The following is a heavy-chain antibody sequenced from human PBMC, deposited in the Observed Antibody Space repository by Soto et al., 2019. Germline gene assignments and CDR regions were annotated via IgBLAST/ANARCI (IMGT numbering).Heavy chain of an antibody. CDR1: GYSFTSYW. CDR3: ARRRAYYYDSSGYYEWDY. CDR2: IYPGDSDT. Sequence: TGESLKISCKGSGYSFTSYWIGWVRQMPGKGLEWMGIIYPGDSDTRYSPSFQGQVTISADKSISTAYLQWSSLKASDTAMYYCARRRAYYYDSSGYYEWDYWGQGTLVTVSS. D-gene: IGHD3-22*01. V-gene: IGHV5-51*01. J-gene: IGHJ4*02.